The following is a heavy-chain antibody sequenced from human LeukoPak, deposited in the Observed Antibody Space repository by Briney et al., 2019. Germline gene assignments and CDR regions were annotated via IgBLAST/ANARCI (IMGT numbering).Heavy chain of an antibody. Sequence: SETLSLTCTVSGGSISSYYWSWIRQPPGKGLEWIGYIYYSGSTNYNPSLKSRVTISVDTSKNQFSLKLSSVTAADTAVYYCARVSIVGATLDYWGQGTLVTVSS. J-gene: IGHJ4*02. V-gene: IGHV4-59*01. CDR2: IYYSGST. CDR1: GGSISSYY. CDR3: ARVSIVGATLDY. D-gene: IGHD1-26*01.